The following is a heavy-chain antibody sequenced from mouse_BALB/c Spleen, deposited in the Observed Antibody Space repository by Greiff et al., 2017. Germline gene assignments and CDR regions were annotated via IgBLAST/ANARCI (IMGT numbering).Heavy chain of an antibody. CDR3: ARNGYYVPYFDY. CDR2: IYPYNGGT. Sequence: EVQLQQSGPELVKPGASVKISCKASGYTFTDYNMHWVKQSHGKSLEWIGYIYPYNGGTGYNQKFKSKATLTVDNSSSTAYMELRSLTSEDSAVYYCARNGYYVPYFDYWGQGTTLTVSS. D-gene: IGHD2-3*01. J-gene: IGHJ2*01. V-gene: IGHV1S29*02. CDR1: GYTFTDYN.